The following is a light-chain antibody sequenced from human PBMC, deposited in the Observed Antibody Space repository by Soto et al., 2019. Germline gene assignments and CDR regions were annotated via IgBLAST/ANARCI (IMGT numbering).Light chain of an antibody. CDR2: DAS. CDR1: QSISSW. Sequence: DIQMTQTPSTLSTSVGDRVSITCRASQSISSWLAWYQQKPGKAPKLLIYDASSLESGVPSRFSGSGSGTDFTLTISGLQPDDFATYYCLQDSNYPLTFGGGTKVDIK. V-gene: IGKV1-5*01. J-gene: IGKJ4*01. CDR3: LQDSNYPLT.